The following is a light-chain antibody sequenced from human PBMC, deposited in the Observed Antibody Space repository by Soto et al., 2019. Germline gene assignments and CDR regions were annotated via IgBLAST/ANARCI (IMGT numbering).Light chain of an antibody. CDR3: FSYTRRDTYV. V-gene: IGLV2-18*02. Sequence: ALTQAPSVAGSPGQSVTISCTGTNNDVGGYKGVSWYQQSPGTAPKLIIYEVSNRPSGVPGRFSGSKSGNTASLTISGLQAEDEADYYCFSYTRRDTYVFGPGTKVTVL. J-gene: IGLJ1*01. CDR1: NNDVGGYKG. CDR2: EVS.